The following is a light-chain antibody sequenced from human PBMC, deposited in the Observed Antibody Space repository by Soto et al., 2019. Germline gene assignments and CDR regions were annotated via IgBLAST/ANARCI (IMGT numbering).Light chain of an antibody. CDR1: QSVSNRF. Sequence: EIVLTQSPGTLSLSPGERATLSCRASQSVSNRFLAWYQQKPGQAPRLLVYGTSSRATGIPDRFSGTGSGTDFTLTISRLEPEDFAVYYCQQYGSSPYTFGLGTKLEIE. CDR2: GTS. CDR3: QQYGSSPYT. J-gene: IGKJ2*01. V-gene: IGKV3-20*01.